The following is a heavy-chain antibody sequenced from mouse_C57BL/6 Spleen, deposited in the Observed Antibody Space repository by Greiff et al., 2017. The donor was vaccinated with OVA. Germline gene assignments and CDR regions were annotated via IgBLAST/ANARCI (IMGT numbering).Heavy chain of an antibody. CDR2: IDPSDSYT. V-gene: IGHV1-50*01. D-gene: IGHD1-1*01. J-gene: IGHJ1*03. CDR1: GYTFTSYW. Sequence: QVQLKQPGAELVKPGASVKLSCKASGYTFTSYWMQWVKQRPGQGLEWIGEIDPSDSYTNYNQKLKGKATLTVDTSSSTAYMQLSSLTSEDSAVYYCARVGNWYFDVWGTGTTVTVSS. CDR3: ARVGNWYFDV.